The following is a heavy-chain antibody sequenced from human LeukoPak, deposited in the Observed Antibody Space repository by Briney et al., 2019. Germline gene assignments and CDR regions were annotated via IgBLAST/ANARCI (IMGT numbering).Heavy chain of an antibody. CDR2: IKSKNDGGTS. D-gene: IGHD6-6*01. J-gene: IGHJ4*02. V-gene: IGHV3-15*01. CDR3: TTARQLVGYYFDY. Sequence: GGSLRLSCAASGFTFDDYGMSWVRLTPGKGLEWVGRIKSKNDGGTSDYAAPVQGRFTISRDDSKNTLYLQMNSLKTEDTAVYYCTTARQLVGYYFDYWGQGTLVTVSS. CDR1: GFTFDDYG.